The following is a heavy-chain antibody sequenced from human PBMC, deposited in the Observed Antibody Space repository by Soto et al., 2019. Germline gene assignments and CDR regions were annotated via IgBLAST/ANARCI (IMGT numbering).Heavy chain of an antibody. J-gene: IGHJ4*02. CDR1: GYTFTSYG. CDR3: ARPNYFYDRSGYSGY. CDR2: ISAYNGNT. Sequence: VKVSCKASGYTFTSYGISWVRQAPGQGLEWMGWISAYNGNTNYAQKLQGRVTMTTDTSTSTAYMELRSLRSDNTAVYYCARPNYFYDRSGYSGYWGQGTLVTVSS. V-gene: IGHV1-18*01. D-gene: IGHD3-22*01.